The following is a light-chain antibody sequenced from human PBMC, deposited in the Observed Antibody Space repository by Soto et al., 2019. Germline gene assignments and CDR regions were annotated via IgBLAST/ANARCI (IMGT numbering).Light chain of an antibody. CDR3: QQRSNWPVFT. J-gene: IGKJ3*01. V-gene: IGKV3-11*01. CDR1: QSVSTY. CDR2: DAA. Sequence: EIVLTQSPVTLSLSPGERATLSCRASQSVSTYLAWYQQKPGQAPRLLIYDAANRATHTPARFTSSGSGTDLTLNSSSLEPDDLAVYYCQQRSNWPVFTFDPATSVDI.